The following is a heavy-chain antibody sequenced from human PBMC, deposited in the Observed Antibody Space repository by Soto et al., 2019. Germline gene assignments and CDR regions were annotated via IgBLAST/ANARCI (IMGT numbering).Heavy chain of an antibody. Sequence: EVQLLESGGGLVQPGGSLRLSCAGSGFIFRNYAMSWVRQAPGKGLEWVSTISGTGGSTYYADSVKGRFTISRDNSKNTLSLQMSSLRAEDTAVYYCAKGAGLYNSRTDYWGQGTLVTVSS. CDR1: GFIFRNYA. CDR3: AKGAGLYNSRTDY. V-gene: IGHV3-23*01. J-gene: IGHJ4*02. D-gene: IGHD6-13*01. CDR2: ISGTGGST.